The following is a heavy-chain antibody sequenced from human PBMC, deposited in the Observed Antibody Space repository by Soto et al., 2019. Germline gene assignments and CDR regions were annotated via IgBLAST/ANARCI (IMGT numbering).Heavy chain of an antibody. CDR2: IGVSHTHI. CDR3: ATLGGYTFGRADLDY. D-gene: IGHD5-18*01. CDR1: GFTFSSYN. J-gene: IGHJ4*02. V-gene: IGHV3-21*01. Sequence: GGSLRLSCAASGFTFSSYNMNWVRQAPGKGLEWVSAIGVSHTHIYYADSVKGRFTISRDDAKNSLYLQMNSLSAEDTAIYYCATLGGYTFGRADLDYWVQGTLVTVSS.